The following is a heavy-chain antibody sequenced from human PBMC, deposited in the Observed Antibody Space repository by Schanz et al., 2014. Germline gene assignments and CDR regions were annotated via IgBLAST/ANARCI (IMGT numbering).Heavy chain of an antibody. CDR2: ISSSGSYI. J-gene: IGHJ6*02. D-gene: IGHD6-13*01. CDR3: AREEGWGIAAAGPKHYYYGMDV. CDR1: GFTISSYS. V-gene: IGHV3-21*01. Sequence: EVQLVESGGGLVKRGGSLRLSCAASGFTISSYSMNWVRQAPGKGLEWVSSISSSGSYIYYADSVKGRFSISRDNAKNSLYLQMNSLRAEDTAVYYCAREEGWGIAAAGPKHYYYGMDVWGQGTTVTVSS.